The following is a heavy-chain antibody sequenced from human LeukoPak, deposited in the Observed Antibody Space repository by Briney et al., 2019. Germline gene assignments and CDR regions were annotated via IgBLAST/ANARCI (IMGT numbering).Heavy chain of an antibody. V-gene: IGHV3-7*01. CDR2: IKQDGSEK. CDR3: TRLSEMLRGTEVIYYFDS. Sequence: GGSLRLSCAASGFTFSSYWMSWVRQAPGKGLEWVANIKQDGSEKYYVDSVKGRFTISRDNAKNSLYLQMNSLRAEDTAVYFCTRLSEMLRGTEVIYYFDSWGQGTLVTVSA. J-gene: IGHJ4*02. D-gene: IGHD3-10*01. CDR1: GFTFSSYW.